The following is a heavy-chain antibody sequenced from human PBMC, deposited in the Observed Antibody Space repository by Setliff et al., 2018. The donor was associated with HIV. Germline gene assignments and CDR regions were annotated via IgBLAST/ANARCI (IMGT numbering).Heavy chain of an antibody. V-gene: IGHV4-34*01. CDR3: ARGGGTYGMNWVDP. CDR2: INHSGST. D-gene: IGHD1-26*01. J-gene: IGHJ5*02. Sequence: PSETLSLTCAVYGGSFSAYYWTWIRQPPGKGLEWIGEINHSGSTNYNPSLKSRVTISLDTSKNQFSLKVRSVTAADTAVYYCARGGGTYGMNWVDPWGQGTLVTVYS. CDR1: GGSFSAYY.